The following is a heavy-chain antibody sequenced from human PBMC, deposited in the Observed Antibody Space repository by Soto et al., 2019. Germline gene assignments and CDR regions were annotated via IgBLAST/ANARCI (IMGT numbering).Heavy chain of an antibody. CDR1: GFTFSSYE. V-gene: IGHV3-48*03. CDR3: AKRDVPHSTSNAYFYDH. D-gene: IGHD2-21*02. J-gene: IGHJ4*02. Sequence: GGSLRLSCAASGFTFSSYEMNWVRQAPGKGLEWVSYISFSGTTTYHADAVKGRFTISRDNAKNSLYLQMNSLRAEDTAVYYCAKRDVPHSTSNAYFYDHWGRGVLVTVSS. CDR2: ISFSGTTT.